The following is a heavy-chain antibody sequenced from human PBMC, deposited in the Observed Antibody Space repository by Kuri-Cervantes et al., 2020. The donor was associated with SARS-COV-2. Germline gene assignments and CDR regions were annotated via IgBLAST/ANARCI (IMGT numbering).Heavy chain of an antibody. CDR3: VRFRYYDSSRHASDI. J-gene: IGHJ3*02. CDR1: GYTFTDYY. D-gene: IGHD3-22*01. CDR2: VNPKTGGT. Sequence: ASVKVSCKASGYTFTDYYIHWVRQAPGQGLEWMGWVNPKTGGTKYAQKLQGRVTMTRDTSITTVYMELSRLRYDDTAVYYCVRFRYYDSSRHASDIWGQGTMVTVSS. V-gene: IGHV1-2*02.